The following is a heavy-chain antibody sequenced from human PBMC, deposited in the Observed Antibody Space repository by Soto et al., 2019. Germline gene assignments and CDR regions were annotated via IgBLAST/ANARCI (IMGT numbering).Heavy chain of an antibody. CDR2: IYHIVSA. CDR1: CQNIKTNYW. J-gene: IGHJ5*02. V-gene: IGHV4-4*02. Sequence: SETLSLTCLVSCQNIKTNYWWAWVRQSPGKGLDWIGEIYHIVSAXXTPSLKNXXTLSLDGSKNXFSLNVNSVTAADTAVYYCARVPDRWCQGTLVTDSS. CDR3: ARVPDR.